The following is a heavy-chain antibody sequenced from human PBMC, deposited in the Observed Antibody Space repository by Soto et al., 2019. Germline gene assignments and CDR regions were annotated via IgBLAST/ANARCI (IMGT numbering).Heavy chain of an antibody. Sequence: AAVMPCCKARFNSITESLLQWVRQAPGQGLEWLGRINPKSGGTSTAQKFQGWVTMTTDTSISTASMELTRLTSDDTAIYYFSRSDSTDCSKRVSYSFHYHDRYVW. J-gene: IGHJ6*01. CDR1: FNSITESL. CDR2: INPKSGGT. CDR3: SRSDSTDCSKRVSYSFHYHDRYV. D-gene: IGHD2-8*01. V-gene: IGHV1-2*04.